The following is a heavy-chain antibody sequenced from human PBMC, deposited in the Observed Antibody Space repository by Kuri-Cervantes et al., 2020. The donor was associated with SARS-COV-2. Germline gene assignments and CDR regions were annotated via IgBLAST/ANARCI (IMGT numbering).Heavy chain of an antibody. CDR3: ASILGRPMNSSSWIIYYYYMDV. CDR2: VSYSGSA. CDR1: GGSISSHY. V-gene: IGHV4-59*05. D-gene: IGHD6-13*01. J-gene: IGHJ6*03. Sequence: SETLSLTCTVSGGSISSHYWSWIRQPPGKGLEWIGSVSYSGSAYYNPSLKSRVTISVDTSKNQFSLKLSSVTAADTAVYYCASILGRPMNSSSWIIYYYYMDVWGKGTTVTVSS.